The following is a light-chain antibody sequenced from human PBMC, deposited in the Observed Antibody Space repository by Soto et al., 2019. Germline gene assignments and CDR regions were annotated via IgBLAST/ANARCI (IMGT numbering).Light chain of an antibody. V-gene: IGKV1-5*03. CDR2: KAS. Sequence: DIQMTQSPSALSASVGDRVTITCRASQSISSWLAWYQQKPGKAPKLLIHKASTLESGVPSRFSGSGSGTEFTLTISSLQPDDFVTYFCQQYESFPWAFGQGTKVEVK. CDR1: QSISSW. J-gene: IGKJ1*01. CDR3: QQYESFPWA.